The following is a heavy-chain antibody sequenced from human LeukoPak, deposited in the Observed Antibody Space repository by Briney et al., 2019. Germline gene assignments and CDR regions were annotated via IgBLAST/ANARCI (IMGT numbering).Heavy chain of an antibody. J-gene: IGHJ6*03. CDR1: GASISSGSYY. CDR3: ARGGPPGYYYDYYMDV. Sequence: SETLSLTCTVSGASISSGSYYWSWIRQTPGKGLEWIGYIYYSGSTNFNPSLKSRVTISVDTSKNQFSLKMSSVTAADTAVYFCARGGPPGYYYDYYMDVWGKGTTVTISS. CDR2: IYYSGST. V-gene: IGHV4-61*01.